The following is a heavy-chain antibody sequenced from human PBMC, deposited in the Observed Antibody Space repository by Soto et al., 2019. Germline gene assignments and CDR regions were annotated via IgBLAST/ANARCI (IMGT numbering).Heavy chain of an antibody. CDR1: GGSINSYC. CDR3: ARRGDYSSGWYHFDY. J-gene: IGHJ4*02. Sequence: SETLSLTCTVSGGSINSYCWTWIRQPPGKGLEWIGDFSYSGSANYNPPLKSRLTISVDTSKNQFSLNLRSVTAADTAVYYCARRGDYSSGWYHFDYWGQGTLVTVSS. D-gene: IGHD6-19*01. V-gene: IGHV4-59*08. CDR2: FSYSGSA.